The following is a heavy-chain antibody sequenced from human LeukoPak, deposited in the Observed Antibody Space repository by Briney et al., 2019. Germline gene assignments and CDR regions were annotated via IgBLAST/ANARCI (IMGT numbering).Heavy chain of an antibody. Sequence: SETLSLTCAVSGGSISSNNWWNWVRQPPGKGLEWIGEIYHSGSTNYNPSLKSRVTISVDTSKNQFSLKLSSVTAADTALYYCARGNSYYDSSGYFPWESFQHWGQGTLVTVSS. CDR2: IYHSGST. CDR1: GGSISSNNW. D-gene: IGHD3-22*01. CDR3: ARGNSYYDSSGYFPWESFQH. J-gene: IGHJ1*01. V-gene: IGHV4-4*02.